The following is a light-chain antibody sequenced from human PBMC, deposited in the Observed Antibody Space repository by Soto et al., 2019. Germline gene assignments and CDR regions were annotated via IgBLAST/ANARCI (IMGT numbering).Light chain of an antibody. CDR3: QKYNSAPHT. J-gene: IGKJ2*01. CDR2: AAS. Sequence: DIQMTQSPSSLSASVGDRVTITCRASQGISNYLAWYQQKLGKVPKLLIYAASTSQSGVPSRFSGSGSGTDFTLTISSLQPEDVATYYCQKYNSAPHTFGQGTKLEIK. V-gene: IGKV1-27*01. CDR1: QGISNY.